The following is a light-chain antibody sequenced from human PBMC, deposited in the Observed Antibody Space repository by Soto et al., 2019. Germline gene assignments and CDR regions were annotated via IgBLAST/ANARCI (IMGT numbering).Light chain of an antibody. V-gene: IGKV3-20*01. CDR1: QSVSNDF. J-gene: IGKJ5*01. CDR2: GAS. Sequence: EIVLTQSPGTLSLSPGERATLSCRASQSVSNDFLAWYQQKPGQAPRLLIYGASTRATDVPDRFSGSGSGADFTLSISRLEPEDFAVYYCQQYGSSPPITFGQGTRLEIK. CDR3: QQYGSSPPIT.